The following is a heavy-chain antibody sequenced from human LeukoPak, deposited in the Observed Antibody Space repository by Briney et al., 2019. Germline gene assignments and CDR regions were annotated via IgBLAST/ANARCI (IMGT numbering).Heavy chain of an antibody. J-gene: IGHJ4*02. Sequence: SVKVSCKASGGTFSSYAISWVRQAPGQGLEWMGGIIPIFGTANYAQKFQGRVTITTDESTSTAYMELSSLRSEDTAVYYCAKTFAFGDWVGATSFDYWGQGTLVTVSS. CDR3: AKTFAFGDWVGATSFDY. CDR1: GGTFSSYA. CDR2: IIPIFGTA. D-gene: IGHD1-26*01. V-gene: IGHV1-69*05.